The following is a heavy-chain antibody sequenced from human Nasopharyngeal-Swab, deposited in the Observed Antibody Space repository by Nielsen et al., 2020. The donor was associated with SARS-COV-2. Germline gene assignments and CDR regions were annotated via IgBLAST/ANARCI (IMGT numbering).Heavy chain of an antibody. CDR1: GGTFSTYA. J-gene: IGHJ6*03. D-gene: IGHD3-3*01. CDR2: IITLFGSP. V-gene: IGHV1-69*13. CDR3: ALSLGKEWSSAEDSYFMAV. Sequence: SVQVSCKASGGTFSTYAINWVRQAPAQGLAWMGGIITLFGSPNYAQKFQGSVSITADESTRTAYMELSSLRSEDTAVYYCALSLGKEWSSAEDSYFMAVWGKGTTVTVSS.